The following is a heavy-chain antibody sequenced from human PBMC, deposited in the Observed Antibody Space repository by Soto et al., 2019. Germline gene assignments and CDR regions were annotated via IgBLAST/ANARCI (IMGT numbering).Heavy chain of an antibody. V-gene: IGHV3-23*01. CDR2: IGSTGTTT. J-gene: IGHJ3*01. CDR3: ATVAGYDDFDV. D-gene: IGHD2-15*01. Sequence: QLLGSGGGLVQPGGSLRLSCEASGFTFNIYAMTWVRQAPGKGLEWVSNIGSTGTTTYYADSVKGRFASSRDNSKSTLYLQMNSLGAEDTAVYYCATVAGYDDFDVWGQGTMVTVSS. CDR1: GFTFNIYA.